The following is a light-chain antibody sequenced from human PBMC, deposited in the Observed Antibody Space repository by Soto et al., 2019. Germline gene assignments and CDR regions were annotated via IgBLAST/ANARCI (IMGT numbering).Light chain of an antibody. J-gene: IGKJ3*01. CDR3: QQSYG. V-gene: IGKV1-39*01. CDR2: AAS. CDR1: QSISSY. Sequence: DIQMTQSPSSLSASVGDRVTISCRASQSISSYLNWYQQKPGKAPKLLIYAASSLQSGVPSRFSGSGSGTDFTLTISILQPEDFATYYCQQSYGFGPGTKVDIK.